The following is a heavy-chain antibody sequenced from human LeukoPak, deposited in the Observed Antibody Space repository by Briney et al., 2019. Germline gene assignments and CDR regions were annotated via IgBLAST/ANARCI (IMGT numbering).Heavy chain of an antibody. V-gene: IGHV4-4*07. CDR2: MHSSGST. CDR1: GGSISNYY. CDR3: AGAREFSSSSGRAYYFDF. D-gene: IGHD6-6*01. Sequence: SETLSLTCSVSGGSISNYYWNWIRQPAGKGLEWIGRMHSSGSTNYDPSLKSRVTMSVDTSRNQFSLKLRSVTAADTAVYYCAGAREFSSSSGRAYYFDFWGQGTLVAVSS. J-gene: IGHJ4*02.